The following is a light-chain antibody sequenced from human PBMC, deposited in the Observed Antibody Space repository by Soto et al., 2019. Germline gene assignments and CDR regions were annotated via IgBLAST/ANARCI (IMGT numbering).Light chain of an antibody. CDR3: QQDGSTSWT. CDR2: GAS. Sequence: EIVLRQSPGTLSLSPRERATLSCRASKSVSSSYLAWYQQKPGQAPRLLIYGASSRATGITDGLCGSGAGADFSLTISSLEPEDYAAYYCQQDGSTSWTFGQGTKVDIK. J-gene: IGKJ1*01. V-gene: IGKV3-20*01. CDR1: KSVSSSY.